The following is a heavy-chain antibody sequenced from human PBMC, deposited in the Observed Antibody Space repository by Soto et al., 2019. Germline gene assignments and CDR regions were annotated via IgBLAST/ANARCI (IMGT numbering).Heavy chain of an antibody. CDR3: ARVDEGYYYDSSGYAWFDP. CDR2: IYYSGST. Sequence: QVQLQESGPGLVKPSQTLSLTCTVSGGSISSGGYYWSWVRQHPGKGLEWIGCIYYSGSTYYNPSRKRRVTISVDTSKNQFSLKLSSLTAADTAVYYCARVDEGYYYDSSGYAWFDPWGQGTLVTVSS. J-gene: IGHJ5*02. V-gene: IGHV4-31*03. CDR1: GGSISSGGYY. D-gene: IGHD3-22*01.